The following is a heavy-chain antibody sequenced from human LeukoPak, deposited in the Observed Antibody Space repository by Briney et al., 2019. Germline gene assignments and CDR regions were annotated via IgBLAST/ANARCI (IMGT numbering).Heavy chain of an antibody. CDR1: GDSVSSNSVA. CDR3: ARGYNYAYEY. J-gene: IGHJ4*02. V-gene: IGHV6-1*01. Sequence: SRTLSLTCAISGDSVSSNSVAWNWIRQSPSRGLEWLGRTYYRSKWYNHYAVSVKSRITIDPDTSKNQFSLQLNSVTPEDTAVYFCARGYNYAYEYWGQGTLVTVSS. CDR2: TYYRSKWYN. D-gene: IGHD5-18*01.